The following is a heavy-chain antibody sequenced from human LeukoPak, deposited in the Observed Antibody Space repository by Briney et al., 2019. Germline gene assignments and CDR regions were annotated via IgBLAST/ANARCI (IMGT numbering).Heavy chain of an antibody. CDR3: ARDPRIAAASDY. D-gene: IGHD6-13*01. Sequence: PGGSLRLSCAASGFTFSSYIMNWVRQAPGKGLEWVSSISSSSSYIYYADSVKGRFTISRDNAKNSLYLQMNSLRAEDTAVYYCARDPRIAAASDYWGQGTLVTVSS. J-gene: IGHJ4*02. V-gene: IGHV3-21*01. CDR1: GFTFSSYI. CDR2: ISSSSSYI.